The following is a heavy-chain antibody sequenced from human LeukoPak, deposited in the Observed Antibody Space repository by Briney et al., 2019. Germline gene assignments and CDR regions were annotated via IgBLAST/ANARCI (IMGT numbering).Heavy chain of an antibody. D-gene: IGHD2-15*01. CDR1: GFTFNNYD. Sequence: PGGSLRLSCSASGFTFNNYDIHWVRQAPGKELEWVAFIRFDGSSEYYADSVKGRFTISRDNAKNTPYLQMNSLRAEDTAVYYCAKDYSALSDSNYFDYWGQGTLVIVSS. J-gene: IGHJ4*02. CDR2: IRFDGSSE. CDR3: AKDYSALSDSNYFDY. V-gene: IGHV3-30*02.